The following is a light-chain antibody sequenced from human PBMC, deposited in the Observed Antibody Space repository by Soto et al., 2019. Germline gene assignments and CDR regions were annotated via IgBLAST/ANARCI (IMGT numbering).Light chain of an antibody. V-gene: IGKV3-15*01. CDR3: QQYNKWRPIT. CDR2: GAS. J-gene: IGKJ5*01. CDR1: QSVSSN. Sequence: EIVMTQSPATLSVSPGERATLSCRASQSVSSNLAWYQQKPGQAPRLLIYGASTRATGIPARFSGSGSGTELTTTIRSQPSEDSAVYYCQQYNKWRPITFGQGTRLEIK.